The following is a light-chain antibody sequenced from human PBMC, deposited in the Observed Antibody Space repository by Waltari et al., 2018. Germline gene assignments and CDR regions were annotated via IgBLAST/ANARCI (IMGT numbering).Light chain of an antibody. Sequence: QSALTQPPSVSGTPGQTVTISCSGTRSNIGANTVNWYQQVPGTAPKLLIFSDKQRSSGIRDRCSGSKSGTSASLAISGLQSDDEADYFCATWDANVNAQVVFGGGTTVTV. CDR2: SDK. CDR3: ATWDANVNAQVV. V-gene: IGLV1-44*01. J-gene: IGLJ2*01. CDR1: RSNIGANT.